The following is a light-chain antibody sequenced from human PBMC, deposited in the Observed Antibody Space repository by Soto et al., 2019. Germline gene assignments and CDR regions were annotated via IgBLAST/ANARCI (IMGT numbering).Light chain of an antibody. CDR1: RNINRK. CDR3: QQYYDYPPLS. Sequence: EIVMTQSPATLSVSPGERATLSCRASRNINRKLAWYQQKPGQASRLLISGASTRATGIPARFSGSGSGTEFTLTISSLQSEDFAVYYCQQYYDYPPLSFGGGTKVEIK. J-gene: IGKJ4*01. CDR2: GAS. V-gene: IGKV3-15*01.